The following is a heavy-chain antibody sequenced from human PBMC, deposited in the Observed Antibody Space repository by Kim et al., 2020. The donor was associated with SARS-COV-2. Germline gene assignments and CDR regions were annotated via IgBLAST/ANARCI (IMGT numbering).Heavy chain of an antibody. CDR2: IYHSGST. V-gene: IGHV4-4*02. Sequence: SETLSLTCAVSGGSISSSNWWSWVRQPPGKGLEWIGEIYHSGSTNYNPSLKSRVTISVDKSKNQFSLKLSSVTAADTAVYYCATKGSIAAAGYDYWGQGTLVTVSS. J-gene: IGHJ4*02. CDR1: GGSISSSNW. CDR3: ATKGSIAAAGYDY. D-gene: IGHD6-13*01.